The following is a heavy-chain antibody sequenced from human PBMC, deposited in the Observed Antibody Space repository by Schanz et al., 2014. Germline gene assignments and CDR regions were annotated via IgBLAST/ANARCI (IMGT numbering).Heavy chain of an antibody. CDR2: IYSDGST. CDR1: GFTVSNNY. J-gene: IGHJ4*02. Sequence: EVQLVESGGGLVQPGGSLRLSCAASGFTVSNNYMSWVRQAPGKGLECVSIIYSDGSTYYVDSVKGRFIISRDNSKNTVYLQMNSLRAEDTAVYYCARDRLGYCSSTSCWNFDYWGQGTLVTVSS. V-gene: IGHV3-66*01. D-gene: IGHD2-2*01. CDR3: ARDRLGYCSSTSCWNFDY.